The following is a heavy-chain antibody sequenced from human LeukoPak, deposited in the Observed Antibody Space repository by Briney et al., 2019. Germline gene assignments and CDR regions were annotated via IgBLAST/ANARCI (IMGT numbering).Heavy chain of an antibody. Sequence: PGGSLRLSCAASGFTFSTYAMSWVRQAPGKGLEWVSGVSASDDYTYYTDSVKGRFTTSRDNSKNTLYLQMDSLRAEDTAVYFCTKENSGRRDYSDHWGQGTLVIVSS. CDR1: GFTFSTYA. J-gene: IGHJ4*02. V-gene: IGHV3-23*01. D-gene: IGHD1-26*01. CDR3: TKENSGRRDYSDH. CDR2: VSASDDYT.